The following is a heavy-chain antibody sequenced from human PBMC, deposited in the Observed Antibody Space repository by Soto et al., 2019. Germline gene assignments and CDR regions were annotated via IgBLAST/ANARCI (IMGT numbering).Heavy chain of an antibody. V-gene: IGHV1-18*01. Sequence: ASVKVSCKASGYTFTSYGISWVRQAPGQGLEWMGWISAYNGNTNYAQKLQGRVTMTTDTSTSTAYMELRSLRSDDTAVYYCARVGAITIFGVVIGPFDYWGQGTLVTVSS. CDR2: ISAYNGNT. J-gene: IGHJ4*02. D-gene: IGHD3-3*01. CDR1: GYTFTSYG. CDR3: ARVGAITIFGVVIGPFDY.